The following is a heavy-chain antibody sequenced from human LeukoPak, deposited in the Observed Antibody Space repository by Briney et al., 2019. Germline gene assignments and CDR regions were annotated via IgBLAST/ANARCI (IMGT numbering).Heavy chain of an antibody. Sequence: GESLKISCKGSGYSFTSYWIAWVRQMPGKGLELMGIIYPGDSDTRYSPSFQGQVTISADKSISTAYLQWSSLKASDTAMYYCARRIAADGNRFDPWGQGTLVTVSS. J-gene: IGHJ5*02. CDR2: IYPGDSDT. V-gene: IGHV5-51*01. CDR3: ARRIAADGNRFDP. CDR1: GYSFTSYW. D-gene: IGHD6-13*01.